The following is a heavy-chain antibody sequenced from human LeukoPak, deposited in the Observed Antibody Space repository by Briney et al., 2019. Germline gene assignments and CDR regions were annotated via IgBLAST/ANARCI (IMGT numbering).Heavy chain of an antibody. J-gene: IGHJ4*02. CDR2: VYTSGST. D-gene: IGHD4-11*01. CDR1: GGSISGGY. CDR3: AKSYFDYSTYYSYYFNL. V-gene: IGHV4-4*09. Sequence: SETLSLTCTVAGGSISGGYWSWIRQPPGRGLEWIGYVYTSGSTNYNPSLKSRVTISVDTSKSQFALKLSSVTAADTAVYYCAKSYFDYSTYYSYYFNLWGQGALVTVSS.